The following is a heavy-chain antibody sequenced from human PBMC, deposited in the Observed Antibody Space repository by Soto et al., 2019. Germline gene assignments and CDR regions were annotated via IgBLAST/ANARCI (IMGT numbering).Heavy chain of an antibody. CDR3: ARAALGYCSGGSCYRGSNFDY. D-gene: IGHD2-15*01. Sequence: TSETLSLTCAVYVGSFSGYYWSWIRQPPGKGLEWIGEINHSGSTNYNPSLKSRVTISVDTSKNQFSLKLSSVTAADTAVYYCARAALGYCSGGSCYRGSNFDYWGQGTLVTV. V-gene: IGHV4-34*01. CDR1: VGSFSGYY. CDR2: INHSGST. J-gene: IGHJ4*02.